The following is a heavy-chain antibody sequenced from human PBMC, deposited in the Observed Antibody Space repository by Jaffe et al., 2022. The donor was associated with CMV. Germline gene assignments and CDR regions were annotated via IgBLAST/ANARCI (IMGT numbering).Heavy chain of an antibody. CDR2: MKDKTENYAT. CDR3: VSGQRDLRYAMDF. J-gene: IGHJ6*02. V-gene: IGHV3-73*02. Sequence: EVQLVESGGGLVQPGGSLKLSCAASGFTFSGSHFHWVRQASGKGLEWVGHMKDKTENYATSYAVSVKGRFTIFRDDSQNTAYLQMDSLQTEDTAIYYCVSGQRDLRYAMDFWGQGTTVTVSS. D-gene: IGHD6-25*01. CDR1: GFTFSGSH.